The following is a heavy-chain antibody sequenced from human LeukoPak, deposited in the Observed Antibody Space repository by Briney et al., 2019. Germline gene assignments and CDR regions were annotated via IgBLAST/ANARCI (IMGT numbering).Heavy chain of an antibody. V-gene: IGHV4-39*07. CDR1: GGSISSSSDY. Sequence: SETLSLTCTVSGGSISSSSDYWGWIRQPPGKGLEWIGSIYYSGSTNYNPSLKSRVTISVDTSKNQFSLKLISVTAADTAAYYCARVLWTRYYYGSGAYRLDYWGQGTLVTVSS. J-gene: IGHJ4*02. D-gene: IGHD3-10*01. CDR2: IYYSGST. CDR3: ARVLWTRYYYGSGAYRLDY.